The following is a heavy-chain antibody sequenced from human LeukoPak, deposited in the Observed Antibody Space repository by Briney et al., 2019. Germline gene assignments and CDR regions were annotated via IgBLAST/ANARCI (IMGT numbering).Heavy chain of an antibody. V-gene: IGHV3-30*02. CDR3: AKDLAQLLFAFDI. CDR2: IRYDGSNK. D-gene: IGHD2-2*01. CDR1: GFTFSSYG. Sequence: TGGCLRLSCAASGFTFSSYGMHWVRQAPGKGLEWVAFIRYDGSNKYYADSVKGRFTISRDNSKNTLYLQMNSLRAEDTAVYYCAKDLAQLLFAFDIWGQGTMVTVSS. J-gene: IGHJ3*02.